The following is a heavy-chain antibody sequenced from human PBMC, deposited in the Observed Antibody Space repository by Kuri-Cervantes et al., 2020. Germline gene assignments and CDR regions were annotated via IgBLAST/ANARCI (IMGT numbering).Heavy chain of an antibody. CDR3: ARGVYDYVWGSYLPWFDP. V-gene: IGHV4-61*10. J-gene: IGHJ5*02. Sequence: SETLSLTCTVSGGSISSGSYYWSWIRQPAGKGLEWIGYIYYSGSTNYNPSLKSRVTISVDTSKNQFSLKLSSVTAADTAAYYCARGVYDYVWGSYLPWFDPWGQGTLVTVSS. D-gene: IGHD3-16*02. CDR1: GGSISSGSYY. CDR2: IYYSGST.